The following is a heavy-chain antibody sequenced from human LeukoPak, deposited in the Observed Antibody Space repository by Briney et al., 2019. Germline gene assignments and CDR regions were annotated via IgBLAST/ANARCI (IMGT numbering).Heavy chain of an antibody. CDR1: GFTFDDYA. CDR3: ARDAIRRGVWFDY. D-gene: IGHD3-10*01. V-gene: IGHV3-9*01. CDR2: ISWNSGSI. J-gene: IGHJ4*02. Sequence: PGGSLRLSCAASGFTFDDYAMHWVRQAPGKGLEWVSGISWNSGSIGYADSVKGRFTISRDNAKNSLYLQMNSLRAEDTAVYYCARDAIRRGVWFDYWGQGTLVTVSS.